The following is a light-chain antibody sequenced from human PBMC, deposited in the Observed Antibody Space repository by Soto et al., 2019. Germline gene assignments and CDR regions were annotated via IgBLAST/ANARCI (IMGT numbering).Light chain of an antibody. Sequence: DIQMTQSPSTLSASVGDRVTITCRASQSLSSWLAWYQQQPGKAPKLLIYKASSLESGVPSRFSGRGSGTEFTLTISSLQPDDFATYYCQQYNSFPYTFGQGTKLEIE. J-gene: IGKJ2*01. CDR1: QSLSSW. CDR3: QQYNSFPYT. V-gene: IGKV1-5*03. CDR2: KAS.